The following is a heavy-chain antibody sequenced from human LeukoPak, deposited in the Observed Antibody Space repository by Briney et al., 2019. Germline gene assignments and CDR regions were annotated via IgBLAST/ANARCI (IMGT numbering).Heavy chain of an antibody. CDR2: INYSGST. V-gene: IGHV4-34*01. D-gene: IGHD6-19*01. CDR3: ARLRSVYYYYYYMDV. J-gene: IGHJ6*03. CDR1: GGSFSGYY. Sequence: SETLSLTCAVYGGSFSGYYWSWIRQPPGKGLEWIGEINYSGSTNYNPSLKSRVTISVDTSRNQFSLKLSSVTAAGTAVYYCARLRSVYYYYYYMDVWGKGTTVTVSS.